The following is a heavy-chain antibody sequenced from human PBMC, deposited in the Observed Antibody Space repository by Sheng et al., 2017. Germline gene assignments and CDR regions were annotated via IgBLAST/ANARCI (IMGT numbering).Heavy chain of an antibody. V-gene: IGHV3-53*01. D-gene: IGHD1-26*01. Sequence: ESGGGLIQPGGSLRLSCEASGVTVMSNYISWVRQAPGKGLEWVSVSYNGGTTHYADSVKGRFTISRDNSKSTVYLQMNSLRAEDTAVYYCARDKSPVGAFWYWGQGTLVTVSS. CDR3: ARDKSPVGAFWY. CDR2: SYNGGTT. J-gene: IGHJ4*02. CDR1: GVTVMSNY.